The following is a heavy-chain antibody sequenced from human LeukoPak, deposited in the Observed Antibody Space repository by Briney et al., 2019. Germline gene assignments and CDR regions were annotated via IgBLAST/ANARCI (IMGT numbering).Heavy chain of an antibody. CDR1: GGTFSSYA. D-gene: IGHD3-9*01. CDR2: IIPIFGTA. Sequence: SVRVSCKASGGTFSSYAISWVRQAPGQGLEWMGGIIPIFGTANYAQKFQGRVTITTDESTSTAYMELSSLRSEDTAVYYCARDSGYYDILTGYPLPVGYFDYWGQGTLVTVSS. J-gene: IGHJ4*02. V-gene: IGHV1-69*05. CDR3: ARDSGYYDILTGYPLPVGYFDY.